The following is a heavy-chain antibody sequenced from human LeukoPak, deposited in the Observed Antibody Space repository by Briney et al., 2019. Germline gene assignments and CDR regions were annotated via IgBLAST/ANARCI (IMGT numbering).Heavy chain of an antibody. CDR2: ISSSGSTI. CDR3: ARDLPYCGGDCLTFDC. J-gene: IGHJ4*02. Sequence: GGSLRLSCAASGFTLSIYSMNWVRQAPGKGLEWVSYISSSGSTIYYADSVKGRFTISRDNAKNSLFLQMNSLRAEDTAVYYCARDLPYCGGDCLTFDCWGQGTLVTVSS. V-gene: IGHV3-48*01. D-gene: IGHD2-21*01. CDR1: GFTLSIYS.